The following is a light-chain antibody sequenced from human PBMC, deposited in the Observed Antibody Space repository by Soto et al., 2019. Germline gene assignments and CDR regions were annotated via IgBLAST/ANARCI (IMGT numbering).Light chain of an antibody. J-gene: IGKJ1*01. CDR1: QNLGTLY. V-gene: IGKV3-20*01. CDR2: RAS. Sequence: EIVLTQSPGTLSLSPGERGTLSCRASQNLGTLYLAWFQQKSGQAPRLLIYRASSRAPGIPDRFRGSGSGTDFTLSISRLEPEDFAVYYCQQYDDSSRTFGQGTKVDIK. CDR3: QQYDDSSRT.